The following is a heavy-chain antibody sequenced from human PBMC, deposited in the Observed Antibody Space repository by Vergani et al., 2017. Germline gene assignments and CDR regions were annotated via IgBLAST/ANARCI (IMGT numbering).Heavy chain of an antibody. J-gene: IGHJ4*02. D-gene: IGHD3-22*01. CDR1: GFTVSSNY. CDR2: IYSGGST. V-gene: IGHV3-53*01. Sequence: EVQLVESGGGLIQPGGSLRLSCAASGFTVSSNYMSWVRQAPGKGLEWVSVIYSGGSTYYADSVKGRFTISRDNSKNTLYLQMNSLRAEDTAVYYCAKASVYYYDSSGYYYTLWGQGTLVTVSS. CDR3: AKASVYYYDSSGYYYTL.